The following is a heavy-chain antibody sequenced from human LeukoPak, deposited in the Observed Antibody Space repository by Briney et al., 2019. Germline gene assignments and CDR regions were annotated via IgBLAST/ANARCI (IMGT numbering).Heavy chain of an antibody. CDR3: ARSMIVVVTATDYMDV. D-gene: IGHD3-22*01. J-gene: IGHJ6*03. CDR1: GFTVSSNY. Sequence: GGSLRLSCAASGFTVSSNYMSWVRQAPGKGLEWVSVIYSGGSTYYADSVKGRFTISRDNSKNTLYLQMNSLRAEDTAVYYCARSMIVVVTATDYMDVWGKGTTVTISS. V-gene: IGHV3-53*01. CDR2: IYSGGST.